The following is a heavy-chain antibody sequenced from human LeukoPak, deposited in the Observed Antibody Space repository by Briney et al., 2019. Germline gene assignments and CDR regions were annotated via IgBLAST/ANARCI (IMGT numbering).Heavy chain of an antibody. D-gene: IGHD6-19*01. CDR2: IYHSGST. V-gene: IGHV4-30-2*01. CDR1: GGSISSGGYS. CDR3: ARQIAVAGKAGFGY. J-gene: IGHJ4*02. Sequence: SETLSLTCAVSGGSISSGGYSWSWIRQPPGKGLEWIGYIYHSGSTNYNPSLNSRVTMSVDTSKKQFSLKLSSVTAADTAVYYCARQIAVAGKAGFGYWGQGTLVTVSS.